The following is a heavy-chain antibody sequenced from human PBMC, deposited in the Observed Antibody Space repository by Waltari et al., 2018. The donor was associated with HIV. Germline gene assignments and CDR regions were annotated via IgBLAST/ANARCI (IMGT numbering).Heavy chain of an antibody. J-gene: IGHJ3*02. V-gene: IGHV3-30*04. CDR3: ARDGKSGSVDGFDI. CDR2: ITWDGKE. Sequence: QVQLVESGGGVVQPGRSLRLSCAASRFTLRSYTMHWVRQAPGKGLEWVALITWDGKENHADSAKGRFTVSRDDSRNILHLQMNSLRPEDTAVYYCARDGKSGSVDGFDIWGQGAMVTVSS. CDR1: RFTLRSYT. D-gene: IGHD1-1*01.